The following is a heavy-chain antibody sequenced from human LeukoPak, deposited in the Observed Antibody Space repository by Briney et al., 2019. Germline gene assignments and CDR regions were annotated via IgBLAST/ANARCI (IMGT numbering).Heavy chain of an antibody. CDR3: ARVVSGRFDY. Sequence: SETLSLTRTVSGGSMSPYHWGWIRQPPGKGLEWTGYIYYSGSTNYNPSLNSRVTISVDTSKNQFSLRLSSVTAADTAIYYCARVVSGRFDYWGQGTLVTVSS. CDR1: GGSMSPYH. D-gene: IGHD5/OR15-5a*01. V-gene: IGHV4-59*08. J-gene: IGHJ4*02. CDR2: IYYSGST.